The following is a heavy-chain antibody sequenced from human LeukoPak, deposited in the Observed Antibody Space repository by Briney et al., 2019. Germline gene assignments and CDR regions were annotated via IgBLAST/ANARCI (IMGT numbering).Heavy chain of an antibody. J-gene: IGHJ6*03. CDR1: GGSISSSSYY. D-gene: IGHD3-22*01. Sequence: SETLSLTCTVSGGSISSSSYYWGWIRQPPGKGLEWIGSIYYSGSTYYNPSLKSRVTISVDTSKNQFSLKLSSVTAADTAVYYCARRSAYYYDSSGYFYYYYYYMDVWGKGTTVTISS. CDR3: ARRSAYYYDSSGYFYYYYYYMDV. CDR2: IYYSGST. V-gene: IGHV4-39*07.